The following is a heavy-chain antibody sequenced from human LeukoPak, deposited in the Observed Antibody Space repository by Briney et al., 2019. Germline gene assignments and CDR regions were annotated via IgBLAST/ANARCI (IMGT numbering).Heavy chain of an antibody. CDR1: GGSISSSNW. CDR3: ARGPLWFGNQYNWLDP. CDR2: IYHSGST. D-gene: IGHD3-10*01. V-gene: IGHV4-4*02. Sequence: PSETLSLTCAVSGGSISSSNWWSWVRQPPGKGLEWIGEIYHSGSTNYNPSLKSRVTISVDTSKNQFSLKLSSVTAADTAVYYCARGPLWFGNQYNWLDPWGQGTLVTVSS. J-gene: IGHJ5*02.